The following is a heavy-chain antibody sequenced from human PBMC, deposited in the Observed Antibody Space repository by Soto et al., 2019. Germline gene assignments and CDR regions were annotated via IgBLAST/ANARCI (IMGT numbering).Heavy chain of an antibody. CDR2: FDPEDGET. CDR1: GYTFTELS. Sequence: ASVKVSCKVSGYTFTELSMHWVRQAPGKGLEWMGGFDPEDGETIYAQKFQGRVTMTEDTSTDTAYMELSSLRSEDTAVYYCATPNHDSSIGRAYGMDVWGQGTTVTVSS. D-gene: IGHD3-22*01. V-gene: IGHV1-24*01. J-gene: IGHJ6*02. CDR3: ATPNHDSSIGRAYGMDV.